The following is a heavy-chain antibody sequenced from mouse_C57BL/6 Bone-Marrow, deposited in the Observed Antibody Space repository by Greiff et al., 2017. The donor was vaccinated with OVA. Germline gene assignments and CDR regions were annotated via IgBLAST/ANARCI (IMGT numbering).Heavy chain of an antibody. V-gene: IGHV1-26*01. D-gene: IGHD2-4*01. Sequence: EVQLQQSGPELVKPGASVKISCKASGYTFTDYYMNWVKQSHGKSLEWIGDINPNNGGTSYNQQFKGKATLTVDKSSSTAYMELRSLTSEDSAVYYCARDLYDYAWFAYWGQGTLVTVSA. J-gene: IGHJ3*01. CDR2: INPNNGGT. CDR3: ARDLYDYAWFAY. CDR1: GYTFTDYY.